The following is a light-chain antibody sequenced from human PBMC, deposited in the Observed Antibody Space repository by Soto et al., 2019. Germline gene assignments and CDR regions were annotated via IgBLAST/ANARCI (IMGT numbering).Light chain of an antibody. CDR1: SSDVGGYNY. CDR2: EVT. CDR3: SSYTSSSSVI. V-gene: IGLV2-14*03. J-gene: IGLJ2*01. Sequence: QSALTQPASVSGSPGQSITISCTGTSSDVGGYNYVSWYQQHPGKAPKLMIYEVTNRPSGVSNRFSGSKSGNTACLTISGLQPEDEADYYCSSYTSSSSVIFGGGTKLTVL.